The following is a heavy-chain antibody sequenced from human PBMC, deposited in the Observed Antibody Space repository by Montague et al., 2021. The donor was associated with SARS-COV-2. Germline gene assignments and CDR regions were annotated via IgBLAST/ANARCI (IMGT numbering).Heavy chain of an antibody. D-gene: IGHD5-12*01. J-gene: IGHJ4*02. CDR3: ARAHSGSWAHLDN. CDR1: GGSISSGSYY. Sequence: TLSLTCTVSGGSISSGSYYWSWIRQPAGKGLEWIGRIYTSGTTDYSFSLKSRVTISVDTSKNQFSLKPTSVTAADTAVHYCARAHSGSWAHLDNWGQGSLVTVSS. CDR2: IYTSGTT. V-gene: IGHV4-61*02.